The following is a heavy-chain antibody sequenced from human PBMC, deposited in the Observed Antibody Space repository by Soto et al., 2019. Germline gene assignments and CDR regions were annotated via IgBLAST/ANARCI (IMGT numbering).Heavy chain of an antibody. D-gene: IGHD2-21*01. Sequence: QVQLVESGGGVVQPGRSLRLSCAASGFTFSSYAMHWVRQAPGKGLEWVAVISYDGSNKYYADSVKGRFTISRDNSKNTLYLQMNRLRAEDTAVYYCARDWGGDGTDAFDIWGQGTMVTVSS. CDR1: GFTFSSYA. CDR3: ARDWGGDGTDAFDI. J-gene: IGHJ3*02. V-gene: IGHV3-30-3*01. CDR2: ISYDGSNK.